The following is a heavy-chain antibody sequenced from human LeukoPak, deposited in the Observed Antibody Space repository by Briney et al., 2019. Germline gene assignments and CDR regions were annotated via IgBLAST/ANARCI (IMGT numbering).Heavy chain of an antibody. Sequence: ASVKVSCKASGYTFTSYAMHWVRQAPGQRLEWMGWINAGNGNTKYSQKFQGRVTITRDTSASTAYMELSSLRSEDTAVYYCARDGRYCSGGSCYRVFDPWGQGTLVTVSS. D-gene: IGHD2-15*01. CDR3: ARDGRYCSGGSCYRVFDP. J-gene: IGHJ5*02. CDR2: INAGNGNT. V-gene: IGHV1-3*01. CDR1: GYTFTSYA.